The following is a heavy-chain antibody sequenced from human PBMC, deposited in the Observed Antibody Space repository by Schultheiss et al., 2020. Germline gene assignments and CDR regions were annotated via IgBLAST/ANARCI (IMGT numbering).Heavy chain of an antibody. V-gene: IGHV4-61*02. CDR2: IYTSGST. CDR1: GGSISSSSYY. Sequence: SETLSLTCTVSGGSISSSSYYWSWIRQPAGKGLEWIGRIYTSGSTNYNPSLKSRVTMSVDTSKNQFSLKLSSVTAADTAVYYCARTISGSYKYFDLWGRGTPVTVSS. CDR3: ARTISGSYKYFDL. J-gene: IGHJ2*01. D-gene: IGHD1-26*01.